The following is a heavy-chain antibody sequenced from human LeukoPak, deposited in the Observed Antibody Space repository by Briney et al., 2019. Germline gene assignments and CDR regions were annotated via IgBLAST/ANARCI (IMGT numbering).Heavy chain of an antibody. CDR3: AKYGVGSTYFDN. Sequence: SETLSLTCTVSGASINSYYWRWLRQPPGKGLEGLGYVSYSGDTDYNPSLKSRVTISADMSKNHFSLRLSSVTAADTAIYYCAKYGVGSTYFDNWGQGTLVTVSS. V-gene: IGHV4-59*01. CDR1: GASINSYY. J-gene: IGHJ4*02. CDR2: VSYSGDT. D-gene: IGHD1-26*01.